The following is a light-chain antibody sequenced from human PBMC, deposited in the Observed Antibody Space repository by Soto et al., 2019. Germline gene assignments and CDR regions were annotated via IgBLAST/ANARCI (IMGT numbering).Light chain of an antibody. CDR3: VRYMGRGIWV. Sequence: QTVVTQEPSFSVSPGRSVTLTCGLSSGSVSTTYYPTWYQQTPGQAPRTLIYSTDNRSSGVPDRFSGSILGNKAALTITGAQADDESDYYCVRYMGRGIWVFGGGTKLTVL. V-gene: IGLV8-61*01. CDR1: SGSVSTTYY. J-gene: IGLJ3*02. CDR2: STD.